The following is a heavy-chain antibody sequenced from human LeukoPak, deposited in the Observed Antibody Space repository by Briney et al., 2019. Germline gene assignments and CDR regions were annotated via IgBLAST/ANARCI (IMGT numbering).Heavy chain of an antibody. V-gene: IGHV3-23*01. Sequence: PSGGSLRLSCAASGFTFSSYAMSWVRQAPGKGLEWVSVISGSGSRTYYADSVKGRFTISRDNSKNTLYLQMNSLRAEDTAVYYCAKVHYYDSSGYFSSLDYWGQGTLVTVSS. CDR2: ISGSGSRT. CDR3: AKVHYYDSSGYFSSLDY. D-gene: IGHD3-22*01. CDR1: GFTFSSYA. J-gene: IGHJ4*02.